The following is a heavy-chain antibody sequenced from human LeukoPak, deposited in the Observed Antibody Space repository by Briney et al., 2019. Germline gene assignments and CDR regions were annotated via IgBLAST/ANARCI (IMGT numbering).Heavy chain of an antibody. Sequence: GALRLSCAASGFTFSSYVMHWVRQAPGKGLEWVAVITYDGSNKYYAESVEGRFTISRDNSKNTLDLQMNSLRAEDTAVYYCARGLLGTTTSYFDSWGQGTLVTVSS. J-gene: IGHJ4*02. V-gene: IGHV3-30-3*01. CDR3: ARGLLGTTTSYFDS. CDR2: ITYDGSNK. D-gene: IGHD1-26*01. CDR1: GFTFSSYV.